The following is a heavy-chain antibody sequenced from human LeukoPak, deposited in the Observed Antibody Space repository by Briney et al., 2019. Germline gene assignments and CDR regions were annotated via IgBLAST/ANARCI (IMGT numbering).Heavy chain of an antibody. CDR1: GYTFTSYG. CDR2: ISAYNGNT. D-gene: IGHD1-26*01. CDR3: ARDLGSSGSYYYYYYGMDV. V-gene: IGHV1-18*01. Sequence: ASVKVSCKASGYTFTSYGISWVRQAPGQGLEWMGWISAYNGNTNYAQKLQGRVTMTTDTFTSTAYMELRSLRSDDTAVYYCARDLGSSGSYYYYYYGMDVWGQGTTVTVSS. J-gene: IGHJ6*02.